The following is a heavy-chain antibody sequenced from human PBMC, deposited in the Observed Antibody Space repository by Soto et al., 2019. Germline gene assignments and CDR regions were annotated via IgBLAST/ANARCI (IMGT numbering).Heavy chain of an antibody. J-gene: IGHJ5*02. Sequence: GGSLRLSCAASGFTFSSYAMSLVRQAPGKGLEWVSAISGSGGSTYYADSVKGRFTISRDNSKNTLYLQMNSLRAEDTAVYYCAKDPSQGLWQQGQFDPWGQGTLVTVSS. D-gene: IGHD5-18*01. CDR3: AKDPSQGLWQQGQFDP. CDR2: ISGSGGST. V-gene: IGHV3-23*01. CDR1: GFTFSSYA.